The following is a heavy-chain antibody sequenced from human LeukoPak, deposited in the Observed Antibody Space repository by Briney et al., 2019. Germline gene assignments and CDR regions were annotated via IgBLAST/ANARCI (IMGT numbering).Heavy chain of an antibody. V-gene: IGHV1-69*13. J-gene: IGHJ5*02. CDR1: GGTFSSYA. CDR3: ARDGCSSTSCYVPNWFDP. CDR2: IIPIFGTA. D-gene: IGHD2-2*01. Sequence: SVKVSCKASGGTFSSYAISWVRQAPGQGLEWMGGIIPIFGTANYAQKFQGRVTITADESTSTAYMELSSLRSEDTAVYYCARDGCSSTSCYVPNWFDPWGQGTLVTVSS.